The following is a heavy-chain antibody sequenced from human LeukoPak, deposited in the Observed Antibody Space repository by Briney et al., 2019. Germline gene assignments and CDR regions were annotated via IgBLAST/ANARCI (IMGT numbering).Heavy chain of an antibody. CDR2: IIPIFGTI. D-gene: IGHD4-23*01. CDR3: ATRSTVVTLDAFDI. V-gene: IGHV1-69*13. Sequence: SVKVSCKASGGTFSNYAIGWVRQAPGQGLEWMGGIIPIFGTIKYAQKFQGRVTITADESTSTTYMELSSLRSDDTAVYYCATRSTVVTLDAFDIWGQGTRVTVSS. CDR1: GGTFSNYA. J-gene: IGHJ3*02.